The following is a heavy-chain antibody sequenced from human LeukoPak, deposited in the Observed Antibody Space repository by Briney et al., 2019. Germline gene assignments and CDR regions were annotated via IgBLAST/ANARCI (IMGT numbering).Heavy chain of an antibody. CDR1: GFTFSSYE. Sequence: PGGSLRLSCAASGFTFSSYEMNGVRQALGKGLEWVSYISSSGSTIYYADSVKGRFTISRDNAKNSLYLQMNSLRAEDTAVYYCAELGITMIGGVWGKGTTVTISS. CDR3: AELGITMIGGV. V-gene: IGHV3-48*03. CDR2: ISSSGSTI. D-gene: IGHD3-10*02. J-gene: IGHJ6*04.